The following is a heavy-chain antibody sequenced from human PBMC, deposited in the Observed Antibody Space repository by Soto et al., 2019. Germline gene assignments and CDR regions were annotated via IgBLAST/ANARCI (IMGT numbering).Heavy chain of an antibody. CDR2: IIPILGIA. J-gene: IGHJ5*02. CDR1: GGTFSSYT. CDR3: ARDPGQSFYRDYWFDP. D-gene: IGHD4-17*01. Sequence: ASVKVSCKASGGTFSSYTISWVRQAPGQGLEWMGRIIPILGIANYAQKFQGRVTVTADKSTSTAYMELSSLRSEDTAVYYCARDPGQSFYRDYWFDPWGQGPLVTVSS. V-gene: IGHV1-69*04.